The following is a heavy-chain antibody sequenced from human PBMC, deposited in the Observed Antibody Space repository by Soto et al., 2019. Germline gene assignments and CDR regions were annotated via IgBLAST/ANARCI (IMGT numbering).Heavy chain of an antibody. CDR2: ISAYNGNT. V-gene: IGHV1-18*01. J-gene: IGHJ4*02. D-gene: IGHD3-10*01. Sequence: QVQLVQSGAKMKKPGASVTVSSKASGYTFTSYGISWVRQAPGQGLEWMGWISAYNGNTNYAQKLQGRVTMTTDTSTSTAYMELRSLRSDDTAVYYCARGPAYPLGMYGSGSWGQGTLVTVSS. CDR1: GYTFTSYG. CDR3: ARGPAYPLGMYGSGS.